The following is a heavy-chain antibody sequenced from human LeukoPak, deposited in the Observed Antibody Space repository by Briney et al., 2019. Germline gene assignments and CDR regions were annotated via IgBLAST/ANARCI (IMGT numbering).Heavy chain of an antibody. CDR1: GFRFSSYW. V-gene: IGHV3-7*01. J-gene: IGHJ4*02. CDR3: ARVLRGGFDY. D-gene: IGHD2-8*02. CDR2: IKQDGSEK. Sequence: GGSLRLSCAASGFRFSSYWMSWVRQAPGKGLEWVANIKQDGSEKSYVDSVKGRLTISRDNAKNALYLQMSSLSAEDTAVYYCARVLRGGFDYWGQGTLVTVSS.